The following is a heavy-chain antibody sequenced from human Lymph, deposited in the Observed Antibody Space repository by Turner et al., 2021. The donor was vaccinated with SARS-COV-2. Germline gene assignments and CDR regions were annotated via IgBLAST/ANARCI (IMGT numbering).Heavy chain of an antibody. CDR3: AKGDGYPPHGLLDP. Sequence: QVLLVQSVAEVKNPGVSVKVSCMTSGYTLPSYDINRVRQATGQGLEWMGWMNLNSGYTGYAQKFQGRVTMTRNTSISTVYFGLNSLTADDTAVYYWAKGDGYPPHGLLDPWGQGTLVTVSS. D-gene: IGHD6-25*01. CDR2: MNLNSGYT. J-gene: IGHJ5*02. V-gene: IGHV1-8*01. CDR1: GYTLPSYD.